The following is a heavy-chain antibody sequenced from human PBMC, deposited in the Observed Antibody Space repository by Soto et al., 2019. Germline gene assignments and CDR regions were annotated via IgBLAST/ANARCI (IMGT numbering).Heavy chain of an antibody. D-gene: IGHD5-12*01. V-gene: IGHV2-5*02. Sequence: ESGPTLVNPTQTLTLTCTFSGFSLSTSGVGVGWIRQPPGKALEWLALIYWDDDKRYSPSLKSRLTITKDTSKNQVVLTMTNMDPVDTATCYCAHYPRRYSGYDGTYYYYYYYMDVWGKGTTVTVSS. CDR2: IYWDDDK. CDR3: AHYPRRYSGYDGTYYYYYYYMDV. CDR1: GFSLSTSGVG. J-gene: IGHJ6*03.